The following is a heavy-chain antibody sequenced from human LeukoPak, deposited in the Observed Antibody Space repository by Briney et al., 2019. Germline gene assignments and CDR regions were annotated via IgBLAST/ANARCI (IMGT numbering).Heavy chain of an antibody. D-gene: IGHD2-2*01. CDR1: GFTFSNHG. J-gene: IGHJ6*03. Sequence: PGGSLRLSCAASGFTFSNHGMNWVRQAPGKGLEWVSGISPSGDITYYADSVKGRFTISRDNSKNTLYLEVISLRAEDTAVYYCAKDRLYCSSTSCYRGYYYYYYMDVWGKGTTVTVSS. CDR3: AKDRLYCSSTSCYRGYYYYYYMDV. CDR2: ISPSGDIT. V-gene: IGHV3-23*01.